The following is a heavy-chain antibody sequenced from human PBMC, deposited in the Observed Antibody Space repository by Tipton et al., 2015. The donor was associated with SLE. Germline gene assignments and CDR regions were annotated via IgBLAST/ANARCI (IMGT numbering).Heavy chain of an antibody. V-gene: IGHV4-39*01. CDR1: GGSISSSSYY. Sequence: LRLSCPVSGGSISSSSYYWGWIRQPPGKGLEWIGSIYYSGSTYYNPSLKSRVTISVDTSKNQFSLKLSSVTAADTAVYYCARHGNQDYWGQGTLVTVSS. CDR2: IYYSGST. D-gene: IGHD4-23*01. J-gene: IGHJ4*02. CDR3: ARHGNQDY.